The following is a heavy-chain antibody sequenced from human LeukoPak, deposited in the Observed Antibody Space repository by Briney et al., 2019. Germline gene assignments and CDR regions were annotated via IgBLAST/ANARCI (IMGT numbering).Heavy chain of an antibody. CDR2: INPNSGGT. D-gene: IGHD6-6*01. J-gene: IGHJ4*02. V-gene: IGHV1-2*02. CDR3: ARGEYSNAPVDY. Sequence: ASVKVSCKASGYTFTDYYMHWVRQAPGQGLEWMGWINPNSGGTNYAQKFQGRVTMTRDTSISTAYMELSRLRSDDTAVYYCARGEYSNAPVDYWGQGTLVTVSS. CDR1: GYTFTDYY.